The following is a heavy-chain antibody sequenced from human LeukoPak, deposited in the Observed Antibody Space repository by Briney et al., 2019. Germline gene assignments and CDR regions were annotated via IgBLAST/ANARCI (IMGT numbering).Heavy chain of an antibody. Sequence: SGGSLRLSCAASRFTFSSYGMHWVRQAPGKGLEWVAVIWYDGSNKYYADSVKGRFTISRDNSKNTLYLQMNSLRAEDTAVYYCARDSVPYYYDSSGFDYWGQGTLVTVSS. D-gene: IGHD3-22*01. CDR2: IWYDGSNK. CDR1: RFTFSSYG. J-gene: IGHJ4*02. V-gene: IGHV3-33*01. CDR3: ARDSVPYYYDSSGFDY.